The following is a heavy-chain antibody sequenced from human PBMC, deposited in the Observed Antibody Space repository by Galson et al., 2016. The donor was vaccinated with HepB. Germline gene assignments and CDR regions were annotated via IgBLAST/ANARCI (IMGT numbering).Heavy chain of an antibody. CDR1: GGTFSSYT. D-gene: IGHD1-26*01. V-gene: IGHV1-69*02. Sequence: SVKVSCKASGGTFSSYTISWVRQAPGQGLEWMGRIIPILGIANYAQKFQGRVTITADKSTSTAYMELSSLRSEDTAVYYCARLSWSYQGALDYWGQGTLVTVSS. CDR2: IIPILGIA. J-gene: IGHJ4*02. CDR3: ARLSWSYQGALDY.